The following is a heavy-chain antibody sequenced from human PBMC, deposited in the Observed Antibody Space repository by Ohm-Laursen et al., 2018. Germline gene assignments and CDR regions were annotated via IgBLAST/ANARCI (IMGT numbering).Heavy chain of an antibody. J-gene: IGHJ5*02. CDR2: IYYSGST. CDR1: GGSISSYY. D-gene: IGHD6-13*01. CDR3: ARGDSRPANWFDP. Sequence: TLSLTCTVSGGSISSYYWSWIRQHPGKGLEWIGYIYYSGSTYYNPSLKSRVTISVDTSKNQFSLKLSSVTAADTAVYYCARGDSRPANWFDPWGQGTLVTVSS. V-gene: IGHV4-31*03.